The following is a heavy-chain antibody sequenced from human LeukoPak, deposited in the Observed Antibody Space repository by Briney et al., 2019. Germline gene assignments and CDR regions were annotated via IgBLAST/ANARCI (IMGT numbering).Heavy chain of an antibody. CDR3: TRFGDYGEY. CDR2: ISANGSIT. J-gene: IGHJ4*02. CDR1: GFTFSAYG. D-gene: IGHD3-10*01. V-gene: IGHV3-23*01. Sequence: GGTLRLSCAASGFTFSAYGMSWVRQSPGQGLEWVSGISANGSITFYARSVRGRFTISRDNPQNTVYLQMNSLRAEDSALYYCTRFGDYGEYWSQGTLVTVSS.